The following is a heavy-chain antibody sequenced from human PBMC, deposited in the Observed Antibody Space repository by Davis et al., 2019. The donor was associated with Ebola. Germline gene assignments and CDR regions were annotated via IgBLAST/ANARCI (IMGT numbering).Heavy chain of an antibody. CDR2: IGYDGSNK. CDR3: ANYYGSGSNWDGLY. Sequence: GESLKISCAASGFTFSSDGMHWVRQAPGKGLEWVAVIGYDGSNKYYADSVKGRFTISRDNSKNTLYMQMNSLRAEDTAVYYCANYYGSGSNWDGLYWGQGTLVTVSS. D-gene: IGHD3-10*01. V-gene: IGHV3-33*06. J-gene: IGHJ4*02. CDR1: GFTFSSDG.